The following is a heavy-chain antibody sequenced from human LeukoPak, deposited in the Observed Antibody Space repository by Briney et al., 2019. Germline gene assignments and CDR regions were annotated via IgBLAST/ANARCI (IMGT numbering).Heavy chain of an antibody. CDR2: INPSGGST. CDR3: AREGYSGSSIDMAYYFDY. D-gene: IGHD1-26*01. Sequence: ASVKVSCKASGYTFTSYYMHWVRQAPGQGLEWMGIINPSGGSTSYAQKFQGRVTMTRDMSTSTVYMELSSLRSEDTAVYYCAREGYSGSSIDMAYYFDYWGQGTLVTVSS. V-gene: IGHV1-46*01. CDR1: GYTFTSYY. J-gene: IGHJ4*02.